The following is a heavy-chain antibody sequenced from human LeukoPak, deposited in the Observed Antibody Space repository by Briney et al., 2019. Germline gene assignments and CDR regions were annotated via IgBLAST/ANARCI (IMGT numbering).Heavy chain of an antibody. CDR2: IYYSGST. Sequence: PSETLSLTCTVSGGSISSYYWSWLRQPPGKGLEWIGYIYYSGSTNYNPSLKSRVTISVDTSKNQFSLKLSSVTAADTAVYYCARHYYYDKRIFDYWGQGTLVTVSS. CDR3: ARHYYYDKRIFDY. D-gene: IGHD3-22*01. J-gene: IGHJ4*02. CDR1: GGSISSYY. V-gene: IGHV4-59*08.